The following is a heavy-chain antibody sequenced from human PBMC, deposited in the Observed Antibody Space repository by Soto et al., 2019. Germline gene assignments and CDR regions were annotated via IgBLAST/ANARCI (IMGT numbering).Heavy chain of an antibody. CDR1: GGSISSGDYY. Sequence: SETLSLTCTVSGGSISSGDYYWSWIRQHPGKGLEWIGYIHSSGSPFYNPSLKSRVTISIDTSKKQFSLNLKSVTAADTAVYYCARNLAAATSEVAFDYWGQGTLVTVSS. D-gene: IGHD6-13*01. J-gene: IGHJ4*02. V-gene: IGHV4-31*03. CDR2: IHSSGSP. CDR3: ARNLAAATSEVAFDY.